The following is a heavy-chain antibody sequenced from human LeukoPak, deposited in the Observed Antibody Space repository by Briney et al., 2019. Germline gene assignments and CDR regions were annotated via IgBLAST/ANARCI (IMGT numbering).Heavy chain of an antibody. CDR3: ARISCSGGSCYWSRGYFDY. Sequence: ETLSLTCTVSGGSISSYYWSWIRQPAGKGLEWIGHIYTSGNTNYNPSLKSRVTISVDTSKNQFSLKLTSVTAADTAVCYCARISCSGGSCYWSRGYFDYWGQGTLVTVSS. D-gene: IGHD2-15*01. CDR2: IYTSGNT. V-gene: IGHV4-4*07. J-gene: IGHJ4*02. CDR1: GGSISSYY.